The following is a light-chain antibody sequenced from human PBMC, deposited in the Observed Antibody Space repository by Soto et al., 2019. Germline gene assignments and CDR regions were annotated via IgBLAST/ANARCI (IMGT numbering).Light chain of an antibody. CDR3: QQASVLPFT. CDR1: RDIGTW. CDR2: AAS. Sequence: DLQMTQSPSSVSASVGDRVTITCRASRDIGTWLAWYQQIPGKAPKLLIFAASTLQNRVPSRFSGSGSGTDFTLTISGLQPEDFATYYCQQASVLPFTFGPGTKVDIK. J-gene: IGKJ3*01. V-gene: IGKV1-12*01.